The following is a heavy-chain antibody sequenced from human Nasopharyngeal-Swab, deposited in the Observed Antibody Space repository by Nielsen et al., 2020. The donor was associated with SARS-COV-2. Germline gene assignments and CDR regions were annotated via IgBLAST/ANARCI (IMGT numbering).Heavy chain of an antibody. CDR3: ARVSAYYDSSGHYDAFDI. D-gene: IGHD3-22*01. CDR2: IGTAGDT. V-gene: IGHV3-13*01. CDR1: GFTFSSYD. J-gene: IGHJ3*02. Sequence: GESLKISCAASGFTFSSYDMHWVRQATGKGLEWVSAIGTAGDTYYPGSVTGRFTISRENAKNSLYLQMNSLRAEDTAVYYCARVSAYYDSSGHYDAFDIWGQGTMVTVSS.